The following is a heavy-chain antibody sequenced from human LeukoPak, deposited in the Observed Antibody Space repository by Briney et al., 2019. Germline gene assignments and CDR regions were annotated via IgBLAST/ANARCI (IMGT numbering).Heavy chain of an antibody. D-gene: IGHD3-3*01. CDR2: ISSSGSTI. V-gene: IGHV3-11*01. CDR3: ARASDYDFWSGYYGFDP. Sequence: GGSLRLSCAASGFTFSDYYMSWIRQAPGKGLEWVSYISSSGSTIYYADSVKGRFTISRDNAKNSQYLQMNSLRAEDTAVYYCARASDYDFWSGYYGFDPWGQGTLVTVSS. J-gene: IGHJ5*02. CDR1: GFTFSDYY.